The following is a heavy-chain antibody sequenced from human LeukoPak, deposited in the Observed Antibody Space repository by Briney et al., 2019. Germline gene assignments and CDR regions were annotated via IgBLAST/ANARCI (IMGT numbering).Heavy chain of an antibody. D-gene: IGHD2-2*01. CDR3: ARGGGCHRTNCYWADY. CDR2: ITSSGSDM. V-gene: IGHV3-21*01. CDR1: GFTVSSNY. J-gene: IGHJ4*02. Sequence: GGSLRLYCAASGFTVSSNYMNWVRQPPGKRLEWVSSITSSGSDMYYVDSVKGRFTISRDNTKNSLFLQMNSLRAEDTAVYYCARGGGCHRTNCYWADYWGQGTLVTVSS.